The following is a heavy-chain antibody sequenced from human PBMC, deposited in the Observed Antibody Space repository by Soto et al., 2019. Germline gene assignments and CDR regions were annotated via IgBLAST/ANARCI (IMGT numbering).Heavy chain of an antibody. CDR2: IIPIFGTA. V-gene: IGHV1-69*13. D-gene: IGHD3-22*01. CDR1: GGTFSSYA. J-gene: IGHJ4*02. CDR3: ARPYYYDSSGYPWYFDY. Sequence: ASVTVSCQASGGTFSSYAISWVRQAPGQGLEWMGGIIPIFGTANYAQKFQGRVTITADESTSTAYMELSSLRSEDTAVYYCARPYYYDSSGYPWYFDYWGQGTLVTVSS.